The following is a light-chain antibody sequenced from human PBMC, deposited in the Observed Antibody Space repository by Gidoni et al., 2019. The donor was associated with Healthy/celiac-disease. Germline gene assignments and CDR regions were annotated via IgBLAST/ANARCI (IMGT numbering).Light chain of an antibody. Sequence: EIVLTQSPATLSLSPGERATLSCRASQSVSSYFAWYQQNPGQAPRLLIYDASNRATGIPARFSGSGSGTDVTLTISSLEPEDFAVYYCQQRSNWPLTFGGGTKVEIK. CDR2: DAS. V-gene: IGKV3-11*01. J-gene: IGKJ4*01. CDR3: QQRSNWPLT. CDR1: QSVSSY.